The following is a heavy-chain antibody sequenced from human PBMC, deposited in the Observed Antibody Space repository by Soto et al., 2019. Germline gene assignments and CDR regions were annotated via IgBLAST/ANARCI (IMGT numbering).Heavy chain of an antibody. CDR3: ARERYSSGWHDWWFDP. CDR1: GGSISSYY. CDR2: IYYSGRT. Sequence: QVQLQESGPGLVKPSETLSLTCTVSGGSISSYYWSWIRQPPGKGLEWIGYIYYSGRTNYNPSLKSRVTITVDTSKNQFSLKLSSVTAADTAVYYCARERYSSGWHDWWFDPWCPGTLVTVSS. D-gene: IGHD6-19*01. J-gene: IGHJ5*02. V-gene: IGHV4-59*01.